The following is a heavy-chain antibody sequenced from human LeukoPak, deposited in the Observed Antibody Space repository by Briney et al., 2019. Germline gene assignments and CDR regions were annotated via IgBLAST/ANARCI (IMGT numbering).Heavy chain of an antibody. CDR2: IYHSGST. Sequence: PSETPSLTCAVSGGSISSSNWWSWVRQPPGKGLEWIGEIYHSGSTNYNPSLKSRVTISVDKSKNQFSLKLSSVTAADTAVYYCARQFYTATVLFWFDLWGQGTLVTVSS. V-gene: IGHV4-4*02. J-gene: IGHJ5*02. D-gene: IGHD3-10*01. CDR3: ARQFYTATVLFWFDL. CDR1: GGSISSSNW.